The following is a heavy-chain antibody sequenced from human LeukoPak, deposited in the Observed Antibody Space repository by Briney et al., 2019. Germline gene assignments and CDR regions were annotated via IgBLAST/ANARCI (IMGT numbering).Heavy chain of an antibody. J-gene: IGHJ4*02. CDR3: AKFSLGYCSSTSCLYFDY. CDR2: ISGSGGST. V-gene: IGHV3-23*01. D-gene: IGHD2-2*01. Sequence: GGSLRLSCAASGFTFSGYAMSWVRQAPGKGMEWVSAISGSGGSTYYADSVKGRFTISRDNSKNTLYLQMNSLRAEDTAVYYCAKFSLGYCSSTSCLYFDYWGQGTLVTVSS. CDR1: GFTFSGYA.